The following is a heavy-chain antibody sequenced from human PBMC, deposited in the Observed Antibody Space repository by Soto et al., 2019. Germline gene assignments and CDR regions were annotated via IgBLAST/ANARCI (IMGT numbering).Heavy chain of an antibody. CDR3: ARAPVTIFGVVTYYYGMDV. J-gene: IGHJ6*02. CDR1: GGSISSGGYY. Sequence: SETLSLTCTVSGGSISSGGYYWSWIGQHAGEGLEWIVYIYYSGSTYYNPSLKSRVTISLDTSKNQFSLKLSSVTAADTAVYYCARAPVTIFGVVTYYYGMDVWGQGTTVTVSS. D-gene: IGHD3-3*01. V-gene: IGHV4-31*03. CDR2: IYYSGST.